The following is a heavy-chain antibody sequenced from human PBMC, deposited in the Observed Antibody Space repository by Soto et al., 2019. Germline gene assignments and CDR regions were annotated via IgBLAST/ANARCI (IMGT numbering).Heavy chain of an antibody. V-gene: IGHV4-34*12. CDR3: ARPHYDSNTFYSFFDY. J-gene: IGHJ4*02. CDR1: GGSFSGYY. D-gene: IGHD3-22*01. CDR2: IFHGGST. Sequence: PSETLSLTCAVYGGSFSGYYWSRIRQPPGKGLEWIGQIFHGGSTNYSPSLKSRVTISVDTSKNLFSLELTSVTAADTAVYYCARPHYDSNTFYSFFDYWGQGTLVTVSS.